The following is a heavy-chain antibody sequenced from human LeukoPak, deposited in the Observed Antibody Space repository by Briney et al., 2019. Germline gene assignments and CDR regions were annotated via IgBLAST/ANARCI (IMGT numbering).Heavy chain of an antibody. V-gene: IGHV3-11*06. CDR2: ISGSSIYT. D-gene: IGHD5-18*01. Sequence: PGGSLRLSCVASGFTFCDYYMSWIRQAPGKGLEWISYISGSSIYTNSADSVKGRFTISRDNAKKSLYLQMNSLRAEDTAVYYCARGGYHNAFGIWGQGTMVTVSS. J-gene: IGHJ3*02. CDR1: GFTFCDYY. CDR3: ARGGYHNAFGI.